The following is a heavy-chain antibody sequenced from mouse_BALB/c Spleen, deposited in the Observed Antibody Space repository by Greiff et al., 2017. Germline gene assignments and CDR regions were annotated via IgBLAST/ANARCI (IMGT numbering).Heavy chain of an antibody. J-gene: IGHJ2*01. D-gene: IGHD4-1*01. CDR3: ARTKVLTGTDY. Sequence: EVHLVESGGGLVQPGGSRKLSCAASGFTFSSFGMHWVRQAPEKGLEWVAYISSGSSTIYYADTVKGRFTISRDNPKNTLFLQMTSLRSEDTAMYYCARTKVLTGTDYWGQGTTLTVSS. CDR1: GFTFSSFG. CDR2: ISSGSSTI. V-gene: IGHV5-17*02.